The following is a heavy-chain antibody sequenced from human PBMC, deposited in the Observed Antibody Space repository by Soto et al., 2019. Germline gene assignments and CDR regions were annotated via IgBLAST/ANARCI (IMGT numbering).Heavy chain of an antibody. V-gene: IGHV3-23*01. J-gene: IGHJ4*02. CDR1: GLMFTDYA. CDR2: VSSSGYSI. D-gene: IGHD3-9*01. CDR3: AKISDVDWVFW. Sequence: PGGSLRLSCVASGLMFTDYAMTWVRQAPGKGLEWVASVSSSGYSIYYADSVKGRFTISRDNSKNTLYLQMNSLRPEDTAIYYCAKISDVDWVFWWGQGTLVTVPQ.